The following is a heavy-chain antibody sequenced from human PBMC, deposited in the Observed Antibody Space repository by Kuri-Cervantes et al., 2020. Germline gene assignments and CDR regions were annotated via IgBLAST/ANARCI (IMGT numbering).Heavy chain of an antibody. Sequence: ASVKVSCKASGYTFTGYYMHWVRQAPGQGLEWMGIINPSGGRASYTQNFQGRVTMTRDTSTSTVYMELSSLRSEDTAVYYCAKGHGRHGSGSLSYHYYGMDVWGQGTTVTVSS. V-gene: IGHV1-46*01. CDR1: GYTFTGYY. D-gene: IGHD3-10*01. CDR3: AKGHGRHGSGSLSYHYYGMDV. J-gene: IGHJ6*02. CDR2: INPSGGRA.